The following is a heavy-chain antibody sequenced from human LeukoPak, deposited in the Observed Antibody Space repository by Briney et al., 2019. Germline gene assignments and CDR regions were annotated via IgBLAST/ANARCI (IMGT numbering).Heavy chain of an antibody. CDR2: ISSSGSTI. J-gene: IGHJ3*02. V-gene: IGHV3-48*03. Sequence: GGSLRLSCAASGFTFSSYEMNWVRQAPGKGLEWVSYISSSGSTIYYADSVKGRFTISRDNAKNSLYLQMNSLRAEDMALYYCAKGVTMIVVVPDAFDIWGQGTMVTVSS. CDR1: GFTFSSYE. D-gene: IGHD3-22*01. CDR3: AKGVTMIVVVPDAFDI.